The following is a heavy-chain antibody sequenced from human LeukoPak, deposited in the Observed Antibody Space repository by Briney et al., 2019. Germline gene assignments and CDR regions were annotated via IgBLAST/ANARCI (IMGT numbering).Heavy chain of an antibody. V-gene: IGHV1-2*06. CDR2: INPNSGGT. CDR3: ARSLIVVVTYPGDDAFDI. CDR1: GYTLTGYY. Sequence: ASVKVSCKASGYTLTGYYMHWVRQAPGQGLEWMGRINPNSGGTNYAQKFQGRVTMTRDTSISTAYMELSRLRSDDTAVYYCARSLIVVVTYPGDDAFDIWGQGTMVTVSS. D-gene: IGHD2-21*02. J-gene: IGHJ3*02.